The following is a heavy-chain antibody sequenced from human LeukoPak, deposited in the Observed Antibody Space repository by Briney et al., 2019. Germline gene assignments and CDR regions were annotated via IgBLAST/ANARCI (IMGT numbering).Heavy chain of an antibody. D-gene: IGHD4-17*01. CDR1: GYTFNRYG. V-gene: IGHV1-18*01. J-gene: IGHJ4*02. CDR3: AREGAYGDFEY. Sequence: ASVKVSCKASGYTFNRYGISWVRHAPGQGLEWMGWISAYNGNTNYAQKVQGRVTMTTNTSTSTAYMELRSLRSDDTAVYYCAREGAYGDFEYWGQGTLVTVSS. CDR2: ISAYNGNT.